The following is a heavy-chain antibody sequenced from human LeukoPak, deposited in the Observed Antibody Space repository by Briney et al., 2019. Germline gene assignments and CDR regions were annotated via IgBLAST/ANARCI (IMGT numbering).Heavy chain of an antibody. Sequence: PGGSLRLSCAASGFTFSSYAMSWVRQAPGKGLEWVSAISGSGGSTYYADSVKGRFTISRDNSKNTLYLQMNSLRAEATAVYYCAKDAPGDVVVPAALFDYWGQGTLVTVSS. D-gene: IGHD2-2*01. V-gene: IGHV3-23*01. CDR1: GFTFSSYA. J-gene: IGHJ4*02. CDR3: AKDAPGDVVVPAALFDY. CDR2: ISGSGGST.